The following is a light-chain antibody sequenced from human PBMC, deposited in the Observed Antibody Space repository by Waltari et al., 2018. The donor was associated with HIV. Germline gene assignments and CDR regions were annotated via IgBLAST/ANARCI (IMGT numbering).Light chain of an antibody. J-gene: IGKJ2*01. Sequence: DIVLTQAPLSLSVPPGQPATVSCKSSQSLLHSDGKTYVYWYFQRPGQPPQLLIYQVSTRFSGVPDRFSGGGSWPYFTLKISRVEADDVGTYYCMQSIELPPTFGQGTKLDIK. V-gene: IGKV2D-29*01. CDR2: QVS. CDR3: MQSIELPPT. CDR1: QSLLHSDGKTY.